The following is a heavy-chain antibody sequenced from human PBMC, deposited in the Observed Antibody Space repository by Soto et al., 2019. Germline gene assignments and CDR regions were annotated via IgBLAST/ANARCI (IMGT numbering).Heavy chain of an antibody. CDR2: IYSSENT. V-gene: IGHV4-39*01. CDR1: GGSVSSSSYS. CDR3: ARHPGYYDILTGYTTYYFDY. D-gene: IGHD3-9*01. Sequence: ATLSLTCTVSGGSVSSSSYSSCWIRQSPGKGLEWIGTIYSSENTYYNPSLMSRVTISLDTPKNQFSLKLSSVTAADTAVYYCARHPGYYDILTGYTTYYFDYWGQGILVTVSS. J-gene: IGHJ4*02.